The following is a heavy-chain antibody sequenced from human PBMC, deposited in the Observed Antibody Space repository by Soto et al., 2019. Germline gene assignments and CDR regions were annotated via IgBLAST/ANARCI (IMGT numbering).Heavy chain of an antibody. D-gene: IGHD2-15*01. CDR2: IKQDGSEK. J-gene: IGHJ3*02. CDR3: ARESVVVVAATSDAFDI. V-gene: IGHV3-7*01. CDR1: GFTFSSYW. Sequence: GSLRLSCAASGFTFSSYWMSWVRQAPGKGLEWVANIKQDGSEKYYVDSVKGRFTISRDNAKNSLYLQMNSLRAEDTAVYFCARESVVVVAATSDAFDIWGQGTMVTVSS.